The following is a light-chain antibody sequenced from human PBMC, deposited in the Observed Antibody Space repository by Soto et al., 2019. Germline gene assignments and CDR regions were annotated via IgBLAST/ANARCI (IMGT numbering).Light chain of an antibody. CDR3: QQYNNWPPWT. Sequence: IVMAQSPATLSVSPGEEATLSCRASQSVSSNLAWYQQKPGQADRHLIYGASTRATGIPARFSGSGSETEFTLTIGSRPSEDFAGYYCQQYNNWPPWTFGQGTKVDIK. CDR1: QSVSSN. CDR2: GAS. J-gene: IGKJ1*01. V-gene: IGKV3-15*01.